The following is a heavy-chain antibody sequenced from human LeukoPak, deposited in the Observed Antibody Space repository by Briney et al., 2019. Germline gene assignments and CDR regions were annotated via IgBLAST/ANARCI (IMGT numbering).Heavy chain of an antibody. J-gene: IGHJ4*02. D-gene: IGHD3-22*01. V-gene: IGHV3-74*01. CDR1: GFTFISYW. CDR3: ARGHHYYDSSAYYY. CDR2: INSDGSTT. Sequence: GGSLRLSCAASGFTFISYWMHWVRQAPGKGLVWVSRINSDGSTTSYAASVKGRFTISRDTAKNTLYLQMNSLRAEDTAVHYCARGHHYYDSSAYYYWGQGTLVTVSS.